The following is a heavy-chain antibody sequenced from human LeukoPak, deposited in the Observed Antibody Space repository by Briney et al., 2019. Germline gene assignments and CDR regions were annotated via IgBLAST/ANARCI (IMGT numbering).Heavy chain of an antibody. CDR2: ISSSDSTI. J-gene: IGHJ4*02. V-gene: IGHV3-48*03. Sequence: GGSLRLSCAASGFTFSSYEMNWVRQAPGKGLEWVSYISSSDSTIYYADSVKGRFTISRDDAKNSLYLQMNSLRAGDTAVYYCARTIEMATISYFDYWGQGTLVTVSS. CDR3: ARTIEMATISYFDY. D-gene: IGHD5-24*01. CDR1: GFTFSSYE.